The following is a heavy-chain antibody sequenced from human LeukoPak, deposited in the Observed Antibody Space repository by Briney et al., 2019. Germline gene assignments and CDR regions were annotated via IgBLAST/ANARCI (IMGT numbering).Heavy chain of an antibody. V-gene: IGHV3-23*01. CDR1: GFTFSSHW. J-gene: IGHJ4*02. D-gene: IGHD3-16*01. Sequence: GGSLRLSCAASGFTFSSHWMHWVRQAPGKGLVWVSRISGGGGSTYYADSVRGRFTISRDNSKNTLYLQVNSLRAEGTVVYYCARTRGPNVFGGVHDYWGQGTLVTVSS. CDR3: ARTRGPNVFGGVHDY. CDR2: ISGGGGST.